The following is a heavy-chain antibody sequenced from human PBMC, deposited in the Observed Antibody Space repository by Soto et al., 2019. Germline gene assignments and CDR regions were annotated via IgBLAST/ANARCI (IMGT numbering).Heavy chain of an antibody. CDR2: IYYSGST. CDR3: ARVGAAAGRGTVRFDP. J-gene: IGHJ5*02. CDR1: GGSISSYY. D-gene: IGHD6-13*01. V-gene: IGHV4-59*01. Sequence: LSLTCTVSGGSISSYYWSWIRQPPGKGLEWIGYIYYSGSTNYNPSLKSRVTISVDTSKNQFSLKLSSVTAADTAVYYCARVGAAAGRGTVRFDPWGQGTLVTVSS.